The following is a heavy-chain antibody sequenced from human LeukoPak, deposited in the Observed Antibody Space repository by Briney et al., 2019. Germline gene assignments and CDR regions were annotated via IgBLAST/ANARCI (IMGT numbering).Heavy chain of an antibody. V-gene: IGHV3-23*01. CDR2: ISGSGGRT. Sequence: QAGGSLRLSCAASGFAFSSYVMSWVRQAPGKGLEWVSSISGSGGRTYYADSVKGRFTISRDNSKNTLYLQMNSLRAEDTAVYYCAKPDTASSGFIPYYFDYWGQGTLVTVSS. J-gene: IGHJ4*02. CDR1: GFAFSSYV. D-gene: IGHD3-22*01. CDR3: AKPDTASSGFIPYYFDY.